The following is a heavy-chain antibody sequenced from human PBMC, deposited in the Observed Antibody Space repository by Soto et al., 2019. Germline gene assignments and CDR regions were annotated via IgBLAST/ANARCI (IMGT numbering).Heavy chain of an antibody. J-gene: IGHJ2*01. D-gene: IGHD3-10*01. CDR2: ISYDGSNK. V-gene: IGHV3-30*18. CDR1: GFTFSSYG. CDR3: AKRAPGFTTVLDGYSDP. Sequence: GGSLRLSCAASGFTFSSYGMRWVRQAPGKGLEWVAVISYDGSNKYYADSVKGRFTISRDNSKNTLYLQMNSLRAEDTAVYYCAKRAPGFTTVLDGYSDPWGRGTLVTLS.